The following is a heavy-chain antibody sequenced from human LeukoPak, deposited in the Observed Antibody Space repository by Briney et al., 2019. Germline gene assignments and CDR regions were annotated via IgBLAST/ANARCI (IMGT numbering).Heavy chain of an antibody. J-gene: IGHJ4*02. CDR3: AGTSFDYTEPSDY. CDR1: GGSFSGYY. V-gene: IGHV4-34*01. CDR2: INHSGST. Sequence: SETLSLTCTVSGGSFSGYYWSWIRQPPGKGLEWIGEINHSGSTNYNPSLKSRVTISVDTSKNQFSLKLSSVTAADTAVYYCAGTSFDYTEPSDYWGQGTLVTVSS. D-gene: IGHD4-11*01.